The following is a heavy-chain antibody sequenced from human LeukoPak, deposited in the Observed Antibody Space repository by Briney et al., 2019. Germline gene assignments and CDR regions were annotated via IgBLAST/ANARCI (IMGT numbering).Heavy chain of an antibody. Sequence: GASVKVSCKASGFTFTTYALHWVRQPHAQGLELMGWITPGGGTNYPKKFQGRVAITWDTSITTAYMDLSRLTSDDTAVYYCARDRYGDGFAQLVYWGERALVTVSS. CDR1: GFTFTTYA. CDR2: ITPGGGT. D-gene: IGHD5-24*01. V-gene: IGHV1-2*02. J-gene: IGHJ4*02. CDR3: ARDRYGDGFAQLVY.